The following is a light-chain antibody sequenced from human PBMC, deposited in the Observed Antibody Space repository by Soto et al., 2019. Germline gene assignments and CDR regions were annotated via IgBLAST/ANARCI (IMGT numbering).Light chain of an antibody. Sequence: EIVLTQSPGTLSLSPGERATLSCGTSQSLSSNSLAWYQQKPGQAPRLLIYGASSRATGIPDRFSGSGSGTDFTLTISRLEPKDFAVYYCQQYATSPYTFGQGTKVDIK. CDR1: QSLSSNS. J-gene: IGKJ2*01. CDR3: QQYATSPYT. CDR2: GAS. V-gene: IGKV3-20*01.